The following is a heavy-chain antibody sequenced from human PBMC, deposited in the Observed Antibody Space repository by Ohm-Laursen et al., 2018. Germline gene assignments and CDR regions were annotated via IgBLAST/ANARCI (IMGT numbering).Heavy chain of an antibody. CDR2: SRDKANSYTT. J-gene: IGHJ3*01. D-gene: IGHD2/OR15-2a*01. Sequence: GSLRLSCTASGFTFDVHYMDWVRQAPGKGLELVARSRDKANSYTTAYVASVKGRFSISRDDSENSLYLQMNSLKTEDTAVYYCARTRNFQPYDVWGQGTMVIVSS. CDR1: GFTFDVHY. CDR3: ARTRNFQPYDV. V-gene: IGHV3-72*01.